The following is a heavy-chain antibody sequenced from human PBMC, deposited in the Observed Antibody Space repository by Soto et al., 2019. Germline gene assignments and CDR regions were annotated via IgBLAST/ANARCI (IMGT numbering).Heavy chain of an antibody. CDR2: IYYSGST. V-gene: IGHV4-59*01. D-gene: IGHD4-17*01. CDR1: GGSISSYY. Sequence: SETLSLTCTVSGGSISSYYWSWIRQPPGKGLEWIGYIYYSGSTNYNPSLKSRVTISVDTSKNQFSLKLSSVTAADTAVYYCARVSYGDYYFDYWGQGTLVTVSS. CDR3: ARVSYGDYYFDY. J-gene: IGHJ4*02.